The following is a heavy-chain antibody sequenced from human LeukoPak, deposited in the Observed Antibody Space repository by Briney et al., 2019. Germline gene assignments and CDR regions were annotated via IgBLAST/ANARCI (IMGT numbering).Heavy chain of an antibody. CDR3: ARDNTAAGPFDY. J-gene: IGHJ4*02. V-gene: IGHV1-46*01. CDR1: GYTFTSYY. D-gene: IGHD6-13*01. Sequence: ASVKLSCKASGYTFTSYYMQWVRQPPGQGLEWMGIIDPSGGSTSYAQKFQGRVTMTRDTSTSTVYMDLSSLRSEDTAVYYCARDNTAAGPFDYWGEGTLDTVSS. CDR2: IDPSGGST.